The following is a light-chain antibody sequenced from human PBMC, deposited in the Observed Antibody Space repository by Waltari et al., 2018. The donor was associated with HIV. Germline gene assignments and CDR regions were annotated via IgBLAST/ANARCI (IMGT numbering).Light chain of an antibody. Sequence: SSVLAQPPSVSVAPGETARITCGAHNIGTKSVHWYQQKSGQAPILVMYDDNDRPSGIPDRFSGSNPGNTATLTISRVEAGDEADYFCQVWDNNVYHVIFGGGTKVTVL. CDR2: DDN. CDR3: QVWDNNVYHVI. V-gene: IGLV3-21*01. J-gene: IGLJ2*01. CDR1: NIGTKS.